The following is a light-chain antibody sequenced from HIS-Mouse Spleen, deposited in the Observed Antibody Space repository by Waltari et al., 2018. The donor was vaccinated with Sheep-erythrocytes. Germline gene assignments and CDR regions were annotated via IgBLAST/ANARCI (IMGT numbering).Light chain of an antibody. CDR2: DVS. CDR1: SSDDGGYNY. Sequence: QSALTQPRSVSGSPGQSVTNSCTGTSSDDGGYNYVPWYQQHPGKAHKLIIYDVSKRPSGVPDRFSGSKSGNSASLTISGLQAEDEADYYCCSYAGSYNHVFATGTKVTVL. J-gene: IGLJ1*01. CDR3: CSYAGSYNHV. V-gene: IGLV2-11*01.